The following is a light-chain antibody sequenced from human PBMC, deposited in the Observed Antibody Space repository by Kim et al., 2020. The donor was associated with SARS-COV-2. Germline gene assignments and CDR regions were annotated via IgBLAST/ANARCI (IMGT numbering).Light chain of an antibody. CDR2: KDT. Sequence: SYELTQPLSVSVPPRQTARIPCSGDALAKQYAYWYQQKAGQAPVLVIYKDTERPSGIPERFSGSRSGTTVTLTISGVQAEDEADYYCQSADSSGVVFGGGTQLTVL. V-gene: IGLV3-25*03. CDR3: QSADSSGVV. J-gene: IGLJ2*01. CDR1: ALAKQY.